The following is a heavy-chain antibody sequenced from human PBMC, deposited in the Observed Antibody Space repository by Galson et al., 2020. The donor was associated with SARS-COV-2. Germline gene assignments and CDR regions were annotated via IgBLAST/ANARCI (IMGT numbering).Heavy chain of an antibody. CDR1: GFTFSASA. D-gene: IGHD6-19*01. CDR3: TFVHIRVAGTFS. CDR2: IRTKPNNYAT. J-gene: IGHJ5*02. V-gene: IGHV3-73*01. Sequence: GGSLRLSCAASGFTFSASAMHWVRQASGKGLEWLGRIRTKPNNYATTYSESVNGRFTISRDDSKNMSYLEMNSLKADDTAVYYCTFVHIRVAGTFSWGQGTRVTVSS.